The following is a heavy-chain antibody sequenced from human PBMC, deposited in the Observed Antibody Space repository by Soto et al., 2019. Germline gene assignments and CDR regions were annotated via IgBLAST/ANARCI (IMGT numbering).Heavy chain of an antibody. J-gene: IGHJ4*02. V-gene: IGHV3-23*01. CDR2: ISGSGGST. Sequence: GGSLRLSCAASGFTFSSYAMSWVRQAPGKGLEWVSAISGSGGSTYYADSVKGRFTISRDNSKNTLYLQMNSLRAEGTAVYYCARRSYYDRTAFDYWGQGTLVTVSS. CDR1: GFTFSSYA. CDR3: ARRSYYDRTAFDY. D-gene: IGHD3-22*01.